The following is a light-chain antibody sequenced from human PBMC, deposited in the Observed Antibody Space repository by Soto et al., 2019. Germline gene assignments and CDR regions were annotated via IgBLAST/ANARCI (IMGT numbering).Light chain of an antibody. CDR3: QQYNNWPPLT. J-gene: IGKJ4*01. V-gene: IGKV1-9*01. Sequence: DIQLTQSPSFLSASVGDSVTITCRASQGISRYLAWYQQKPGKAPNLLIYAASTLQSGVSSRFSGSGSGTDFTLTISLLQPEDFATYYCQQYNNWPPLTFGGGTKVEIK. CDR2: AAS. CDR1: QGISRY.